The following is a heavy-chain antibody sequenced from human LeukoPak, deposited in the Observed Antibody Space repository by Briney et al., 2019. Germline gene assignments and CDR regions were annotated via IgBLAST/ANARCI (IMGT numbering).Heavy chain of an antibody. J-gene: IGHJ4*02. D-gene: IGHD6-6*01. CDR3: ARDEKQLVPSGYFDY. Sequence: ASVNVSCMASGYTFTGYYMHWVRQAPGQGLEWMGWINPNSGGTNYAQKFQGRVTMTRDTSISTAYMELSRLRSDDTAVYYCARDEKQLVPSGYFDYWGQGTLVTVSS. CDR2: INPNSGGT. CDR1: GYTFTGYY. V-gene: IGHV1-2*02.